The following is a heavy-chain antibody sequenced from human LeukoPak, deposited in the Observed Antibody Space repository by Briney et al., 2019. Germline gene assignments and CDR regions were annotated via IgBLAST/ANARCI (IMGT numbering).Heavy chain of an antibody. J-gene: IGHJ3*01. V-gene: IGHV4-30-2*01. D-gene: IGHD3-22*01. CDR3: ARELRYDNSDSAAF. CDR2: IYHSGST. CDR1: GVSISSGGYC. Sequence: SETLSLTCAVSGVSISSGGYCWGWLRQPPGKGLEWIGYIYHSGSTYYNPSLKRRVTISVDRSKNQFSLKLTSVTAADTALYYCARELRYDNSDSAAFWGQGTVVTVSS.